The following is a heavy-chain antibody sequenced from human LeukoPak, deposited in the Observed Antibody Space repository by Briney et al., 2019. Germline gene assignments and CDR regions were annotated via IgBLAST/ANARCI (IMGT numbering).Heavy chain of an antibody. CDR2: IYYSGST. D-gene: IGHD1-26*01. CDR1: GGSISSYY. J-gene: IGHJ5*02. V-gene: IGHV4-59*08. CDR3: ARRSVLRIGQLIYNWFDP. Sequence: SETLSLTCTVSGGSISSYYWSWIRQPPGKGLEWIGYIYYSGSTNYNPSLKSRVTISVDTSKNQFSLKLSSVTAADTAVYYCARRSVLRIGQLIYNWFDPWGQGTLVTVSS.